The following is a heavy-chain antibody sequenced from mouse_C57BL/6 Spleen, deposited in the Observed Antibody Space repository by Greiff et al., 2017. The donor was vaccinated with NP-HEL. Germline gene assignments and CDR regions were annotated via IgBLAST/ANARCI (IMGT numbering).Heavy chain of an antibody. Sequence: QVQLQQPGAELVMPGASVKLSCKASGYTFTSYWMHWVKQRPGQGLEWIGEIDPSDSYTNYNQKFKGKSTLTVDKSSSTAYMQLSSLTSEDSAVDYCARFDGPVFDYWGQGTTLTVSS. CDR1: GYTFTSYW. CDR2: IDPSDSYT. J-gene: IGHJ2*01. V-gene: IGHV1-69*01. CDR3: ARFDGPVFDY. D-gene: IGHD2-3*01.